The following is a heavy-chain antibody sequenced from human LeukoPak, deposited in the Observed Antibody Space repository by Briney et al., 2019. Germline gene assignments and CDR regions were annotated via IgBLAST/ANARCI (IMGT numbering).Heavy chain of an antibody. J-gene: IGHJ4*02. V-gene: IGHV3-23*01. CDR1: GFTFSSYA. CDR3: ATTPSSTPPDY. Sequence: GGSLRLSCAASGFTFSSYAMSWVRQAPGKGLEWVSAISGSGGSTYYADSVKGRFTISRDNSKNTLYLQMNSLRVEDTALYYCATTPSSTPPDYWGQGTLVTVSS. D-gene: IGHD6-13*01. CDR2: ISGSGGST.